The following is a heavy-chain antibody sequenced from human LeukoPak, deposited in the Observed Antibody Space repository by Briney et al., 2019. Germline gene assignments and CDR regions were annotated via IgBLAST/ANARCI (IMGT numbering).Heavy chain of an antibody. D-gene: IGHD1-26*01. CDR1: GFTFSSYA. CDR2: ISGSGDTT. Sequence: GGSLRLSCAAPGFTFSSYAMSWVRPAPGKGLEWVSAISGSGDTTYYADSVKGRFTISRDNSKHTLYLQMNSLRAEDTAVYYCAKVGLVGAEGGDYWGQGTLVTVSS. J-gene: IGHJ4*02. V-gene: IGHV3-23*01. CDR3: AKVGLVGAEGGDY.